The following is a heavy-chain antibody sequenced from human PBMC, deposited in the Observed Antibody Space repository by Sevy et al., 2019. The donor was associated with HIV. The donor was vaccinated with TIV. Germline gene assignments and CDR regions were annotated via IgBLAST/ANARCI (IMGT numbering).Heavy chain of an antibody. D-gene: IGHD5-12*01. J-gene: IGHJ3*02. V-gene: IGHV5-51*01. Sequence: GESLKISCKGSGYSFTSYWIGWVRQMPGKGLEWMGIIYPGDSDTRYSPSFQGQVTISADKSISTAYLQWSSLKASDTAMYYSARQKEMATNRNDFDIWGQGTMVTISS. CDR2: IYPGDSDT. CDR3: ARQKEMATNRNDFDI. CDR1: GYSFTSYW.